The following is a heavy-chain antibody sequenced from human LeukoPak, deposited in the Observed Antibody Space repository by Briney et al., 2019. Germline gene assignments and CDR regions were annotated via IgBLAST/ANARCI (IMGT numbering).Heavy chain of an antibody. CDR1: GGSISTYY. CDR2: IYYSGST. CDR3: ARDRYSYGF. D-gene: IGHD5-18*01. V-gene: IGHV4-59*01. J-gene: IGHJ4*02. Sequence: SETLSLTCTVSGGSISTYYGNWIRQAPGKGLEWIGYIYYSGSTYHNPSLKSRVTMSVDTSKNQFSLNLRSVTAADTAVYYCARDRYSYGFWGQGILVTASS.